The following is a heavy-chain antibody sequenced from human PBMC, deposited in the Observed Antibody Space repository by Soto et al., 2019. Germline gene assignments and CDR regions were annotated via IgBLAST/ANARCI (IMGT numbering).Heavy chain of an antibody. CDR1: GGTFSSYA. J-gene: IGHJ6*02. D-gene: IGHD5-18*01. CDR3: ATVDTAMVYYDYGMDV. V-gene: IGHV1-69*12. CDR2: IIPIFGTA. Sequence: QVQLVQSGAEVKKPGSSVKVSCKASGGTFSSYAISWVRQAPGQGLEWMGGIIPIFGTANYAQKFQGRVTITADESTTTAYMELSSPRSEDTAVYYCATVDTAMVYYDYGMDVWGQGTTVTVSS.